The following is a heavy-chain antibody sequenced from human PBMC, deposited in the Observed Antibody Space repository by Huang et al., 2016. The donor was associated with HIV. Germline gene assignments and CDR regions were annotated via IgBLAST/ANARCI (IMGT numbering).Heavy chain of an antibody. CDR3: ARFGKRLPMLRGEDVIGDI. Sequence: QVQLVESGGGVVQPGRSLRLSCAASGFTLSDYAIHGVRQGPGKGMEGVALISEDGNDKFYSDSVRGRFTISRDNFNNTLYLQMNSLRHEDTALYYCARFGKRLPMLRGEDVIGDIWGQGTMVIVSS. V-gene: IGHV3-30-3*01. D-gene: IGHD3-10*01. CDR2: ISEDGNDK. CDR1: GFTLSDYA. J-gene: IGHJ3*02.